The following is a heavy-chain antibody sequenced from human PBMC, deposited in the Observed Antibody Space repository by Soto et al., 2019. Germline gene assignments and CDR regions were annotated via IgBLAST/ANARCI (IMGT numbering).Heavy chain of an antibody. Sequence: ASVKVSCKASGYTFTSYGISWVRQAPGQGLEWMGWINPNSGGTNYAQKFQGWVTMTRDTSISTAYMELSRLRSDDTAVYYCARLTTYYYDSSGYHYYYGMDVWGQGTTVTVSS. CDR2: INPNSGGT. D-gene: IGHD3-22*01. CDR3: ARLTTYYYDSSGYHYYYGMDV. V-gene: IGHV1-2*04. J-gene: IGHJ6*02. CDR1: GYTFTSYG.